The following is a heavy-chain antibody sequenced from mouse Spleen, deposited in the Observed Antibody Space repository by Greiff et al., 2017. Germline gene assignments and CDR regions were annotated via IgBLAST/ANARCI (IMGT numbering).Heavy chain of an antibody. J-gene: IGHJ1*01. CDR1: GFTFSSYA. D-gene: IGHD1-1*01. CDR2: ISSGGGNT. CDR3: ARQGITTVVADWYFDV. V-gene: IGHV5-9*04. Sequence: EVKLMESGGGLVKLGGSLKLSCAASGFTFSSYAMSWVRQTPEKRLEWVATISSGGGNTYYPDSVKGRFTISRDNAKNTLYLQMSSLKSEDTAMYYCARQGITTVVADWYFDVWGAGTTVTVSS.